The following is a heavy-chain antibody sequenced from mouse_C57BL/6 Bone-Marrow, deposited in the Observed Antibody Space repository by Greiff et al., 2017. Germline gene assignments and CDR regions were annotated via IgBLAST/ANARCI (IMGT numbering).Heavy chain of an antibody. CDR1: GYSFTGYY. Sequence: EVQRVESGPELVKPGASVKISCKASGYSFTGYYMHWVKQSHGNILDWIGYIYPYNGVSSYNQKFKGKATLTVDKSSSTAYMELRSLTSEDSAVYYWARDNYCWYFDVWGKGTTVTVSS. D-gene: IGHD1-3*01. CDR2: IYPYNGVS. V-gene: IGHV1-31*01. CDR3: ARDNYCWYFDV. J-gene: IGHJ1*03.